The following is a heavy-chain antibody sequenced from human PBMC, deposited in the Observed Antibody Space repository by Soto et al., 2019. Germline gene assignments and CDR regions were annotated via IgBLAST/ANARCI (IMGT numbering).Heavy chain of an antibody. J-gene: IGHJ5*02. CDR1: GGSFSGYY. CDR2: INHSGST. Sequence: SETLSLTCAVYGGSFSGYYWSWIRQPPGKGLEWIGEINHSGSTNYNPSLKSRVTISVDTSKNQFSLKLSSVTAADTAVYYCARGRSNWFDPWGRGTLVTVSS. V-gene: IGHV4-34*01. CDR3: ARGRSNWFDP.